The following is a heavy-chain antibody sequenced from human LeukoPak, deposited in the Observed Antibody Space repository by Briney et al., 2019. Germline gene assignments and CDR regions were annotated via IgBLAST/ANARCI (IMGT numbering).Heavy chain of an antibody. CDR1: GFTFSSYA. CDR3: AREYSSSSGRAFDI. CDR2: ISSSSAI. Sequence: GGSLRLSCAASGFTFSSYAMSWVRQAPGKGLEWVSYISSSSAIYYADSVKGRFTISRDNAKNSLFLQMNSLRADDTAVYYCAREYSSSSGRAFDIWGQGTMVTVSS. V-gene: IGHV3-48*01. D-gene: IGHD6-6*01. J-gene: IGHJ3*02.